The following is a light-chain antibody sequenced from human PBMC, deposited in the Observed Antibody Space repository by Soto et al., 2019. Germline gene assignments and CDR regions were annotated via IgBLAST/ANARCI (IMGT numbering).Light chain of an antibody. V-gene: IGLV2-23*01. Sequence: QSALTQPSSVSGSPGQSITISCTGTSDDVGSYNLVSWYQQHPGKAPKLMIYEGSKRPSGVSNRFSGSKSGNTASLTISGLQAEDEADYYCCSYAGSNTFHVFGTGTKLTVL. CDR2: EGS. J-gene: IGLJ1*01. CDR1: SDDVGSYNL. CDR3: CSYAGSNTFHV.